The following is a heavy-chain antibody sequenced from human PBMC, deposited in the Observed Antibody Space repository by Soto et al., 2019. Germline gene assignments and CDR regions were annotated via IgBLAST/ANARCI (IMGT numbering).Heavy chain of an antibody. CDR1: GYTFTSYG. CDR3: ARVPINYYGSGSFEMDV. D-gene: IGHD3-10*01. V-gene: IGHV1-18*04. CDR2: ISAYNGNT. Sequence: GASVKVSCKXSGYTFTSYGISWVRQVPGQGLEWMGWISAYNGNTNYAQKLQGRVTMTTDTSTSTAYMELRSLRSDDTAVYYCARVPINYYGSGSFEMDVWGQGTTVTVSS. J-gene: IGHJ6*02.